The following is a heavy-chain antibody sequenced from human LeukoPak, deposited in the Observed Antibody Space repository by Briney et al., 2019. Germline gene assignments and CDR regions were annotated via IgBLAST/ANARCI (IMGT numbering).Heavy chain of an antibody. CDR3: ARDDGSSRGPFGR. CDR1: GYTFTSYY. J-gene: IGHJ4*02. V-gene: IGHV1-46*01. CDR2: IIPSGGST. Sequence: ASVKVSCKASGYTFTSYYMHWVRQAPGQGLEWMGIIIPSGGSTSYAQKFQGRVTMTRDMSTSTVYVELSSLRSEDTAVYYCARDDGSSRGPFGRWGQGTLVTVSS. D-gene: IGHD6-6*01.